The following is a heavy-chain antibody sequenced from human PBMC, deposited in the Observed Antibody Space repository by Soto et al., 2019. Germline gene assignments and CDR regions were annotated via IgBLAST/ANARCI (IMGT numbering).Heavy chain of an antibody. CDR2: IYWDDDK. Sequence: QITLKASGPTLVKPTQTLTLTCTFSGFSLSTSGVGVGWIRQPPGKALEWLALIYWDDDKRYSPSLKSSLTIPEDTSKNQVVLTMTNMDPVDTATYYCAHGPLYYGSGRVYFDYWGQGTLVTVSS. J-gene: IGHJ4*02. CDR1: GFSLSTSGVG. V-gene: IGHV2-5*02. CDR3: AHGPLYYGSGRVYFDY. D-gene: IGHD3-10*01.